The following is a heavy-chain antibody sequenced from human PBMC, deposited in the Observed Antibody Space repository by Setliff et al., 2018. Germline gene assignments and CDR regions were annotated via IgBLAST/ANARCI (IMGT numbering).Heavy chain of an antibody. CDR3: ARSSWSYYGMDV. D-gene: IGHD6-13*01. Sequence: ASVKVSCKDSGYTFSTYGISWVRQAPGQGLEWMGWVTVSSGNTNYAQKLQGRVTMTTDTSTSTAYMELRSLRSDDTAVYYCARSSWSYYGMDVWGQGTTVTVSS. CDR2: VTVSSGNT. CDR1: GYTFSTYG. J-gene: IGHJ6*02. V-gene: IGHV1-18*01.